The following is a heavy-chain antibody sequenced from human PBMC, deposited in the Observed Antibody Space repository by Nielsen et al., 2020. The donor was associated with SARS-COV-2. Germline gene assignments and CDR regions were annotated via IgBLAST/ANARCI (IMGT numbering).Heavy chain of an antibody. CDR2: INPYSGGT. J-gene: IGHJ6*02. Sequence: ASVKVSCKASGYTFTDYYIHWVRQAPGQGLEWMGRINPYSGGTNYAQKFQGTVTMTRDDSISTVYMELTSDDTAVYYCARARATIFGLVMSYGMDVWGQGTTVAVSS. CDR1: GYTFTDYY. CDR3: ARARATIFGLVMSYGMDV. V-gene: IGHV1-2*06. D-gene: IGHD3/OR15-3a*01.